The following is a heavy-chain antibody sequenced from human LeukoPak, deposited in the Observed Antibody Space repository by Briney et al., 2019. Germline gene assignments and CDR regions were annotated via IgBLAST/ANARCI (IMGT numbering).Heavy chain of an antibody. CDR1: GGSISSYY. J-gene: IGHJ6*02. V-gene: IGHV4-59*01. Sequence: SETLSLTCTVSGGSISSYYWSWIRQPPGKGLEWIGYIYYSGSTNYNPSLKSRVTISVDMSKNQFSLKLSSVTAADTAVYYCARSTYYDILTGQYYYYGMDVWGQGTTVTVSS. D-gene: IGHD3-9*01. CDR3: ARSTYYDILTGQYYYYGMDV. CDR2: IYYSGST.